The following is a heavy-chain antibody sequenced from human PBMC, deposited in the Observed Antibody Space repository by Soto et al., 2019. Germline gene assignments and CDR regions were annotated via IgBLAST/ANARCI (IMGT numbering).Heavy chain of an antibody. V-gene: IGHV4-59*01. CDR2: IYYSGST. Sequence: PSETLSLTCTVSGGSISSYYWSWIRQPPGKGLEWIGYIYYSGSTNYNPSLKSRVTISVDTSKNQFSLKLSSVTAADTAVYYCARVIDQGYYYGMDVWGQGTTVTVSS. CDR3: ARVIDQGYYYGMDV. CDR1: GGSISSYY. J-gene: IGHJ6*02. D-gene: IGHD2-2*01.